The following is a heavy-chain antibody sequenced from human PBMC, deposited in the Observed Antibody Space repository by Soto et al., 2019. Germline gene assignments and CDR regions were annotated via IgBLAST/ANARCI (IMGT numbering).Heavy chain of an antibody. D-gene: IGHD1-26*01. J-gene: IGHJ4*02. V-gene: IGHV3-23*01. CDR2: ISGSGGST. CDR3: AKGESGSYYDGALDY. Sequence: EVQLLESGGGLVQPGGSLRLSCEASGFTFSSDAMSWVRQAPGKGLEWVSAISGSGGSTYYADSVKGRFPISRDNSKNTLYLQMNSLSAEDTAVYYCAKGESGSYYDGALDYWGQGTLVTVSS. CDR1: GFTFSSDA.